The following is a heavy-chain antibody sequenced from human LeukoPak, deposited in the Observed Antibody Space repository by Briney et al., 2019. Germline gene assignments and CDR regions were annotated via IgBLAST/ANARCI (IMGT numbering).Heavy chain of an antibody. Sequence: GGSLRLPCAASGFTFSSYSMNWVRQAPGKGLEWVSSISSSSSYIYYADSVKGRFTISRDNAKNSLYLQMNSLRAEDTAVYYCARAALFGVVTSFDYWGQGTLVTVSS. CDR3: ARAALFGVVTSFDY. V-gene: IGHV3-21*01. CDR2: ISSSSSYI. J-gene: IGHJ4*02. CDR1: GFTFSSYS. D-gene: IGHD3-3*01.